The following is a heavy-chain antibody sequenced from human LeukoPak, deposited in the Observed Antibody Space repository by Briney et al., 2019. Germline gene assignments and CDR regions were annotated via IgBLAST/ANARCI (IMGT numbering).Heavy chain of an antibody. CDR1: GYTFTSYG. D-gene: IGHD2-15*01. CDR2: ISAYNGNT. V-gene: IGHV1-18*01. Sequence: ASVKVSCKASGYTFTSYGISWVRQAPGQGLEWMGWISAYNGNTNYAQKLQGRVTMTTDTSTSTAYMELRSLRSDDTAVYYCARGKVVAATPYYYYYGMDVWGQGTTVTVSS. J-gene: IGHJ6*02. CDR3: ARGKVVAATPYYYYYGMDV.